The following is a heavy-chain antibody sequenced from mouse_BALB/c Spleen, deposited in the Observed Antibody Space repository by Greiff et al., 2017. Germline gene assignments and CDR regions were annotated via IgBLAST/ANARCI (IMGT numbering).Heavy chain of an antibody. CDR3: TRSTMITRAMDY. Sequence: EVMLVESGGGLVKPGGSLKLSCAASGFTFSSYTMSWVRQTPEKRLEWVATISSGGSYTYYPDSVKGRFTISRDNAKNTLYLQMSSLKSEDTAMYYCTRSTMITRAMDYWGQGTSVTGSS. V-gene: IGHV5-6-4*01. J-gene: IGHJ4*01. CDR2: ISSGGSYT. D-gene: IGHD2-4*01. CDR1: GFTFSSYT.